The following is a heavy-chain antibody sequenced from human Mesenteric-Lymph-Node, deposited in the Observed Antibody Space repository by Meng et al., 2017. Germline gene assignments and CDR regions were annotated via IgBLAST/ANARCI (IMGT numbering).Heavy chain of an antibody. CDR2: IYHSGST. J-gene: IGHJ4*02. V-gene: IGHV4-39*07. CDR3: AREGGYYDSSGYYEDY. D-gene: IGHD3-22*01. CDR1: GDSVTSSTFY. Sequence: SETLSLTCTVSGDSVTSSTFYWSWIRQPPGKGLEWIGSIYHSGSTYYNPSLKSRVTISVDTSKNQFSLKLSSVTAADTAVYYCAREGGYYDSSGYYEDYWGQGSLVTVSS.